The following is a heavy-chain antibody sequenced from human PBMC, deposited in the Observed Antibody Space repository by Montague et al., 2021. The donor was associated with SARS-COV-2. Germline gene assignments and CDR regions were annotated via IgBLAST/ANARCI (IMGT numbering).Heavy chain of an antibody. V-gene: IGHV4-31*03. CDR3: ARVLGGYCSGGSCYRVWYFDR. D-gene: IGHD2-15*01. J-gene: IGHJ2*01. Sequence: TLSLTCTVSGGSISSGGYYWSWIRQHPGKGLEWIGYIYDSGSIYYNPSLKSRVTISVDTSKNQFSLKLSSVTAADTAVYYCARVLGGYCSGGSCYRVWYFDRWGPGTLGTGSS. CDR1: GGSISSGGYY. CDR2: IYDSGSI.